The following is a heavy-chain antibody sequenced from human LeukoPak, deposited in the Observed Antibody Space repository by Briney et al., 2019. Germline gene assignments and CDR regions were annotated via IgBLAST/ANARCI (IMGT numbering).Heavy chain of an antibody. CDR2: ISPYNGNT. J-gene: IGHJ4*02. CDR3: ARDWHRGSYFDY. V-gene: IGHV1-18*01. Sequence: ASVKVSCKTSGYTFSSHSMNWVRQAPGQGLEWMGWISPYNGNTKYAQKLQGRATMTTDTSTSTAYMELRSLRSDDTAVYYCARDWHRGSYFDYWGQGTLVTVSS. D-gene: IGHD1-26*01. CDR1: GYTFSSHS.